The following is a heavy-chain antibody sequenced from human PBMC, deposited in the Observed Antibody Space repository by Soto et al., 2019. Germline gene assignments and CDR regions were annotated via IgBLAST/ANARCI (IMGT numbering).Heavy chain of an antibody. CDR3: AKRNDGRDWPYYFDS. CDR2: IGGSDGST. CDR1: GFTFSSYV. D-gene: IGHD1-1*01. V-gene: IGHV3-23*01. Sequence: GGSLRLSCAASGFTFSSYVMGWVRQAPGEGLEWVSTIGGSDGSTYYADSAKGRFTISRDNSKNTLYLQMNSLRAEDTAIYYCAKRNDGRDWPYYFDSWGQGTLVTVSS. J-gene: IGHJ4*02.